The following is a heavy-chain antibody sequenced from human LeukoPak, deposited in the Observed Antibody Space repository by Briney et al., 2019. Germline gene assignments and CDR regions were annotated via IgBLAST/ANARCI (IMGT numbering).Heavy chain of an antibody. J-gene: IGHJ4*02. CDR3: ARDRGTWNDDGFDY. CDR1: GGSISSYY. Sequence: SETLSLTCTVSGGSISSYYWSWIRQPAGKGLEWIGRIYTSGSTNYNPSLKSRVTISVDTSKNQFSLKLSSVTAADTAVYYCARDRGTWNDDGFDYWGQGTLVTVSS. CDR2: IYTSGST. D-gene: IGHD1-1*01. V-gene: IGHV4-4*07.